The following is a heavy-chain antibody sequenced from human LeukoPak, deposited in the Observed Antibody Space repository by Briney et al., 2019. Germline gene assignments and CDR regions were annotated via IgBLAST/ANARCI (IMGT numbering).Heavy chain of an antibody. CDR3: ARNPDYYDSSGLFDY. CDR2: TYYRSKWYN. Sequence: SQTLSLTCAISGDSVSSNSAAWNWIRQSPSRGLEWLGRTYYRSKWYNDYAVSVKSRITINPDASKNQFSLQLNSVTPEDTAVYYCARNPDYYDSSGLFDYWGQGTLVIVSS. V-gene: IGHV6-1*01. J-gene: IGHJ4*02. D-gene: IGHD3-22*01. CDR1: GDSVSSNSAA.